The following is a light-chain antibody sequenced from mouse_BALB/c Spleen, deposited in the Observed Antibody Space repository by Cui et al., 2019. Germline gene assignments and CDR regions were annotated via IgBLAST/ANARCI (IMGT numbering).Light chain of an antibody. CDR2: STS. J-gene: IGKJ1*01. V-gene: IGKV4-80*01. CDR3: HQWSSYPWT. CDR1: PSVSY. Sequence: QIVLTQSPAIMSASLGEEITLTCSASPSVSYMHWYQQKSGTSPKLLIYSTSNLASGFPSRFSGSGSGTFYSLTISSVEAEDAADYYCHQWSSYPWTFGGGTKLEIK.